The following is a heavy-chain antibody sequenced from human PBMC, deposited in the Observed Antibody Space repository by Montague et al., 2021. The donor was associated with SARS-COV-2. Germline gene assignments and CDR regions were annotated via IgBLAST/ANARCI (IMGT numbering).Heavy chain of an antibody. CDR1: GGSCSGYH. D-gene: IGHD6-19*01. V-gene: IGHV4-34*01. CDR2: SNQSGST. CDR3: ARGGRQWLVIDPRYYFDY. J-gene: IGHJ4*01. Sequence: SETLSLTCAVYGGSCSGYHWSWIRQPPGKGLEWIWESNQSGSTNYNPSLKSRVTISVDTSKNQFSLKLSSVTAADTAVYYCARGGRQWLVIDPRYYFDYWGQGTLVTVSS.